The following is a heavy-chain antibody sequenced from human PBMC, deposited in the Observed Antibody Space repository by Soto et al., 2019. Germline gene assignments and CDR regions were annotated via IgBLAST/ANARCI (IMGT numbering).Heavy chain of an antibody. CDR1: GDSISSSHW. D-gene: IGHD1-1*01. J-gene: IGHJ4*02. Sequence: QVQLQESGPGLVEPSGTLSLTCAVSGDSISSSHWWSWVRQPPGKGLEWIGEIFHSGTTKYNPSLESRVTMSVDQSNNHLARKLRPVTAADTAVYYCARQLERGDLPEGFEYWGQGTLATVSS. CDR2: IFHSGTT. CDR3: ARQLERGDLPEGFEY. V-gene: IGHV4-4*02.